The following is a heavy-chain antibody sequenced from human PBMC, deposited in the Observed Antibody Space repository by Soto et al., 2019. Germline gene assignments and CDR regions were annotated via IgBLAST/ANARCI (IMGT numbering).Heavy chain of an antibody. D-gene: IGHD2-15*01. V-gene: IGHV1-3*01. CDR2: INPDNGNT. CDR1: GYTFTRYT. Sequence: ASVNVSFKSAGYTFTRYTINWVRQAPGQRLEWMGWINPDNGNTKSSQKFQDRVIITRDTSSSTAYMDMSSLRSEDTAVYYCARGIATGQLDPWGQGTLVTVSS. CDR3: ARGIATGQLDP. J-gene: IGHJ5*02.